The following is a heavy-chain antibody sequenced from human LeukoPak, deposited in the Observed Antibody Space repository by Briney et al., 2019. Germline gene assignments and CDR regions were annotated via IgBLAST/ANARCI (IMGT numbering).Heavy chain of an antibody. D-gene: IGHD1-26*01. V-gene: IGHV4-34*01. Sequence: KPSETLSLTCAVYGGSFSGYYWSWICQPPGKGLEWIGEINHSGSTNYNPSLKSRVTISVDTSKNQFSLKLSSVTAADTAVYYCARGIPLASLVGATKNFDYWGQGTLVTVSS. CDR3: ARGIPLASLVGATKNFDY. CDR2: INHSGST. J-gene: IGHJ4*02. CDR1: GGSFSGYY.